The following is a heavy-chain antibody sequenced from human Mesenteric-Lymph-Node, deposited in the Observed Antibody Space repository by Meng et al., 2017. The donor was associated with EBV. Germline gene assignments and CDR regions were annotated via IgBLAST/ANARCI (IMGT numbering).Heavy chain of an antibody. Sequence: VQLQESGPGQVKPSETLSLTCSVSGASVSSRSYYWVWIRQPPGKGLEWIGYIDYSGSTTYKPSLKSRVTMSLDTSKNQFSLRLSSVTAADTAVYYCAREAVGATVDHWGQGTLVTVSS. CDR1: GASVSSRSYY. D-gene: IGHD1-26*01. J-gene: IGHJ4*02. CDR2: IDYSGST. CDR3: AREAVGATVDH. V-gene: IGHV4-61*01.